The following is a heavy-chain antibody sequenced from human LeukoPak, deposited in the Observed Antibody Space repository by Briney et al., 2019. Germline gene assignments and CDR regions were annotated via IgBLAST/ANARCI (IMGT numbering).Heavy chain of an antibody. CDR1: GVSITSGNW. CDR2: IYHSGSI. V-gene: IGHV4-4*02. Sequence: SGTLSLTCGVSGVSITSGNWWSWVRQPPGKGLEWIGEIYHSGSINYNPSLKSRVTISVDKSKNQFSLKLNSVTAADTAVYYCWHSVYESGLDYWGQGTLVTVSS. CDR3: WHSVYESGLDY. D-gene: IGHD5/OR15-5a*01. J-gene: IGHJ4*02.